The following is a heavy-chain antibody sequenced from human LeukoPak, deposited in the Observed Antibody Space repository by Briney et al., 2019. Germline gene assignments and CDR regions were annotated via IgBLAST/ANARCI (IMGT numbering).Heavy chain of an antibody. CDR2: IIPISGTA. CDR3: ARSGGKAPYYYYYGMDV. D-gene: IGHD4-23*01. Sequence: SVKVSCKASGGTFSSYAVSWVRQAPGQGLEWMGGIIPISGTANYAQKFQGRVTITADESTGTAYMELSSLRSEDTAVYYCARSGGKAPYYYYYGMDVWGQGTTVTVSS. CDR1: GGTFSSYA. J-gene: IGHJ6*02. V-gene: IGHV1-69*13.